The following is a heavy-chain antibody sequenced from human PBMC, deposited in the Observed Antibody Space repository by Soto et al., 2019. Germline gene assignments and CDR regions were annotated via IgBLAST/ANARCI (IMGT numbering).Heavy chain of an antibody. CDR1: GFTFGDYG. J-gene: IGHJ4*02. Sequence: EVQLVESGGGLVQPGRSLRLSCTTSGFTFGDYGMSWFRQAPGKGLEWVGFIRSKAYGGTADYAASVKGRFTISRDDSKSIAYLQMNSQKTEDTAVYYCTRDQLHKWLVGLGSWGQGTLVTVSS. D-gene: IGHD6-19*01. CDR2: IRSKAYGGTA. CDR3: TRDQLHKWLVGLGS. V-gene: IGHV3-49*03.